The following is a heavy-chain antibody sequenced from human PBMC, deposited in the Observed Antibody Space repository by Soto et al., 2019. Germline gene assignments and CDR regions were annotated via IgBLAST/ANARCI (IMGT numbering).Heavy chain of an antibody. CDR1: GYSFTSYW. Sequence: GESLKISCKGSGYSFTSYWIGWVRQMPGKGLEWMGIIYPGDSDTRYSPSFQGQVTISADKSISTAADTAVYYCARDLWGYCGTDCYPLDVWGQGTTVTVSS. J-gene: IGHJ6*02. D-gene: IGHD2-21*02. V-gene: IGHV5-51*01. CDR3: TDCYPLDV. CDR2: IYPGDSDT.